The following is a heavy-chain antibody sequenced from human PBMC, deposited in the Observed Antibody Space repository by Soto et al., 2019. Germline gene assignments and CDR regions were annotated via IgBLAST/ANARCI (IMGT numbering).Heavy chain of an antibody. CDR2: IYYSGST. J-gene: IGHJ3*02. CDR3: ARDYHDILTGYRDAFDI. CDR1: GGSISSGGYY. Sequence: PSETLSLTCTVSGGSISSGGYYWSWIRQHPGKGLEWIGYIYYSGSTYYNPSLKSRVTISVDTSKNQFSLKLSSVTAADTAVYYCARDYHDILTGYRDAFDIWGQGTMVTVSS. D-gene: IGHD3-9*01. V-gene: IGHV4-31*03.